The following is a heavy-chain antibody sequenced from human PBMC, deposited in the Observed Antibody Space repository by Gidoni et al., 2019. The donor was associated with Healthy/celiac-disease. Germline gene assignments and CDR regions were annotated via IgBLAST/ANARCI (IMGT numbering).Heavy chain of an antibody. Sequence: EVQLVESGGGLVQPGGSLRLSCAASGFTFSSYWMSWVRQAPGKGLEWVANIKQDGSEKYYVDSVKGRFTISRDNAKNSLYRQMNSLRAEDTAVYYCARDFGWRIAAVAYYYYYYGMDVWGQGTTVTVSS. CDR3: ARDFGWRIAAVAYYYYYYGMDV. V-gene: IGHV3-7*01. D-gene: IGHD6-13*01. CDR1: GFTFSSYW. J-gene: IGHJ6*02. CDR2: IKQDGSEK.